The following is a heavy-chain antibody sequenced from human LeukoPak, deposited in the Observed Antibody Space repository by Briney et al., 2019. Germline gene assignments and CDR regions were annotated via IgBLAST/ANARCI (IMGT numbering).Heavy chain of an antibody. CDR3: AKGYLPRSRYYDSSGYSHTDY. V-gene: IGHV3-23*01. J-gene: IGHJ4*02. Sequence: GGSLRLSCAASGFTFSSYAMSWVRQAPGKGLEWVSAISGSSGSTYYADSVKGRFTISRDNSKNTLYLQMNSLRAEDTAVYYCAKGYLPRSRYYDSSGYSHTDYWGQGTLVTVSS. CDR2: ISGSSGST. D-gene: IGHD3-22*01. CDR1: GFTFSSYA.